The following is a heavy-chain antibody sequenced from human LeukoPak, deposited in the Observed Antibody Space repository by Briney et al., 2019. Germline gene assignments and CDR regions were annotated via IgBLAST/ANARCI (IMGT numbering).Heavy chain of an antibody. J-gene: IGHJ3*02. D-gene: IGHD3-22*01. CDR2: INPDGGNT. CDR3: ARNRLHRLYYDSSGYYHAAFXI. V-gene: IGHV1-46*01. Sequence: ASVKVSCKASGYTFTNSYIHWVRQAPGQVLEWMGLINPDGGNTNYAQNFQGRVTLTRDTSTSTVYMELSSLRSDDTAVYYCARNRLHRLYYDSSGYYHAAFXIXXXGXMVT. CDR1: GYTFTNSY.